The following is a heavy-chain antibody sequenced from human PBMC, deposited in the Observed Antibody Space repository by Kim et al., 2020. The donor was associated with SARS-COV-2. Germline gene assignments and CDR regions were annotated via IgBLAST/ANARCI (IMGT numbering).Heavy chain of an antibody. D-gene: IGHD1-20*01. V-gene: IGHV1-2*02. J-gene: IGHJ4*02. CDR3: AVLRDRIYFFDS. Sequence: TMYAQKFQGRVTMTRDTSINTASLGVNRLRSDDTAVYYCAVLRDRIYFFDSWGQGSLVTVSS. CDR2: T.